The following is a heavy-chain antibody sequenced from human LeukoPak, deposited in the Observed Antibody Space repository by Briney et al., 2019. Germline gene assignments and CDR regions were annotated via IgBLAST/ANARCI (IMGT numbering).Heavy chain of an antibody. Sequence: GGSLRLSCAASGFTFSDYYMSWTRQAPGKGLEWVSYISSSSSCTNYADSVKGRFTISRDNAKNSLYLQMNSLRAEDTAVYYCARFIAAAGRDYFDYWGQGTLVTVSS. V-gene: IGHV3-11*06. CDR2: ISSSSSCT. CDR1: GFTFSDYY. J-gene: IGHJ4*02. D-gene: IGHD6-13*01. CDR3: ARFIAAAGRDYFDY.